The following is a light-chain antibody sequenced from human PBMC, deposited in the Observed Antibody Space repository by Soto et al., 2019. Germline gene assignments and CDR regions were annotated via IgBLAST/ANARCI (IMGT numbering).Light chain of an antibody. J-gene: IGKJ5*01. Sequence: DIQMTQSPSTLSASVGDRVTITCRASQSISSWLAWYQQKPGKAPKLLIYDASSLESGVPSRFSGSGSGTEFTLTISSLGPEDFAVYYCQQRSNWPITFGQGTRLEIK. CDR1: QSISSW. CDR3: QQRSNWPIT. V-gene: IGKV1-5*01. CDR2: DAS.